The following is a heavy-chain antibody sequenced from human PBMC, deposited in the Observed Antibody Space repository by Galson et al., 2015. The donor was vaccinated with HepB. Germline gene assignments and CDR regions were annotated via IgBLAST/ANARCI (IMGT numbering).Heavy chain of an antibody. J-gene: IGHJ2*01. CDR3: ARRSGNSLWYFDL. CDR2: INHSGST. V-gene: IGHV4-34*01. D-gene: IGHD4-23*01. Sequence: ETLSLTCAVYGGSFSGYYWSWIRQPPGKGLEWIGEINHSGSTNYNPSLKSRVTISVDTSKNQFSLKLSSVTAADTAVYYCARRSGNSLWYFDLWGRGTLVTVSS. CDR1: GGSFSGYY.